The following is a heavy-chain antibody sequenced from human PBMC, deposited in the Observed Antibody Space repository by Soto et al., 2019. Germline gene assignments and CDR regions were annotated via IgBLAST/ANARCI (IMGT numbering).Heavy chain of an antibody. CDR3: ARDKSGLWFGVPGSYMDV. CDR1: GYTFTSYA. J-gene: IGHJ6*03. D-gene: IGHD3-10*01. V-gene: IGHV1-3*01. Sequence: GASVKVSCKASGYTFTSYAMHWVRQAPGQRLEWMGWINAGNGNTKYSQKFQGRVTITRDTSASTAYMELSSLRSEDTAVYYCARDKSGLWFGVPGSYMDVWGKGTTVTVSS. CDR2: INAGNGNT.